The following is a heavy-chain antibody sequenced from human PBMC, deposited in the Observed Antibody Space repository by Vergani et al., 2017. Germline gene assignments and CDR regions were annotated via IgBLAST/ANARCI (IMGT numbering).Heavy chain of an antibody. CDR1: GFTFSSYS. CDR2: ISSSSSYI. J-gene: IGHJ6*03. Sequence: EVQLVESGGGLVKPGGSLRLSCAASGFTFSSYSMNWVRQAPGKGLEWASSISSSSSYIYYADSVKGRFTISRDNAKNSLYLQMNSLRAEDTAVYYCARVRLLEWSKPDYYYYYMDVWGKGTTVTVSS. V-gene: IGHV3-21*01. D-gene: IGHD3-3*01. CDR3: ARVRLLEWSKPDYYYYYMDV.